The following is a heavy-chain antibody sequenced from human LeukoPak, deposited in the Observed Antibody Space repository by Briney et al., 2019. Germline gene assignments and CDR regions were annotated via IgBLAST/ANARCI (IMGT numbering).Heavy chain of an antibody. CDR2: IRYDGTNK. CDR1: GFTFSRNG. D-gene: IGHD6-13*01. V-gene: IGHV3-30*02. Sequence: GGSLRLSCATSGFTFSRNGMHWLRQAPGKGLEWVAFIRYDGTNKYYADSVKGRFTISRDNSENTLYLQMNSLRAEDTAVYYCAKGSSSSRPYYFDYWGQGTLVTVSS. J-gene: IGHJ4*02. CDR3: AKGSSSSRPYYFDY.